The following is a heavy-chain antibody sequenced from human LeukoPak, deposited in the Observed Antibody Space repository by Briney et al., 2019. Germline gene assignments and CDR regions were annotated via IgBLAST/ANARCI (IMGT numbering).Heavy chain of an antibody. D-gene: IGHD3-22*01. Sequence: PSETLSLTCTVSGGSISSYYWSWIRQPPGKGLEWIGEINHSGSTNYNPSLKSRVTISVDTSKNQFSLKLSSVTAADTAVYYCARGPAKEVVIHDFDYWGQGTLVTVSS. CDR2: INHSGST. CDR3: ARGPAKEVVIHDFDY. V-gene: IGHV4-34*01. J-gene: IGHJ4*02. CDR1: GGSISSYY.